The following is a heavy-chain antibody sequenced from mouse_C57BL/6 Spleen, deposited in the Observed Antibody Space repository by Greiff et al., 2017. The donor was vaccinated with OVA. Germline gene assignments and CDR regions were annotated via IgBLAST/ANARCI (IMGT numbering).Heavy chain of an antibody. V-gene: IGHV1-18*01. CDR2: INPNNGGT. CDR1: GYTFTDYN. CDR3: ARGVRGYYEYFGG. Sequence: VQLQQSGPELVKPGASVKIPCKASGYTFTDYNMDWVKQSHGKSLEWIGDINPNNGGTIYNQKFKGKATLTVDKSSSTAYMELRSLTSEDTAVYYCARGVRGYYEYFGGWGTGTTVTVSS. D-gene: IGHD2-3*01. J-gene: IGHJ1*03.